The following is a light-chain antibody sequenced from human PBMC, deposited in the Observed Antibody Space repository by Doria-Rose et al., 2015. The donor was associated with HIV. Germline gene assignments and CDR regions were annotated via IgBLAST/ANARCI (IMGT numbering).Light chain of an antibody. CDR1: QSVSTSS. Sequence: TQSPGTLSLSPGERATLSCRASQSVSTSSLAWYQQKNGQAPSLLIYGASSRATGISDRFSGTGSGTEFTLTISRLEPEDFAVFYCQQYGTSPPTFGQGTKVEIK. CDR2: GAS. CDR3: QQYGTSPPT. J-gene: IGKJ1*01. V-gene: IGKV3-20*01.